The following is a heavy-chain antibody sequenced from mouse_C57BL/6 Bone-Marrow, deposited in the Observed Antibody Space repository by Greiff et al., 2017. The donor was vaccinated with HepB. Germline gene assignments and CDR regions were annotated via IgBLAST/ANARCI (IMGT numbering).Heavy chain of an antibody. CDR3: AGTTVVHYYAMDY. CDR1: GYSFTSYY. J-gene: IGHJ4*01. D-gene: IGHD1-1*01. CDR2: IYPGSGNT. Sequence: QVQLQQSGPELVKPGASVKISCEASGYSFTSYYIHWVKQRPGQGLEWIGWIYPGSGNTKYNEKFKGKATLTADTSSSTAYMQLSSLTSEDSAVYYCAGTTVVHYYAMDYWGQGTSVTVSS. V-gene: IGHV1-66*01.